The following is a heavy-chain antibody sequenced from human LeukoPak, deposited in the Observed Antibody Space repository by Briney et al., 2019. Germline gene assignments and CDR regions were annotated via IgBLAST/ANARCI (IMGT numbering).Heavy chain of an antibody. CDR2: IYYSGST. D-gene: IGHD3-10*01. Sequence: PSETLSLTCAVSGGSISSGGYSWSWIRQPPGKGLEWIGYIYYSGSTTYNPSLKSRVIISVDTSKNQFSLKLSSVTAADTAVYYCAREADYYGSGSSTPPGYYYYMDVWGKGTTVTISS. CDR3: AREADYYGSGSSTPPGYYYYMDV. CDR1: GGSISSGGYS. J-gene: IGHJ6*03. V-gene: IGHV4-61*08.